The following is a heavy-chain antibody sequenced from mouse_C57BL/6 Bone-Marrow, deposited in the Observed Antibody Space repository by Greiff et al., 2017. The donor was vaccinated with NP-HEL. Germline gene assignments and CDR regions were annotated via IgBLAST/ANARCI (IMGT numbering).Heavy chain of an antibody. CDR3: ARPSFITTVVATHWYFDV. D-gene: IGHD1-1*01. Sequence: VQLQQSGAELAKPGASVKLSCKASGYTFTSYWMHWVKQRPGQGLEWIGYINPSSGYTKYNQKFKDKATLTADKSSSTAYMQLSSLTYEDSAVYYCARPSFITTVVATHWYFDVWGTGTTVTVSS. CDR1: GYTFTSYW. J-gene: IGHJ1*03. V-gene: IGHV1-7*01. CDR2: INPSSGYT.